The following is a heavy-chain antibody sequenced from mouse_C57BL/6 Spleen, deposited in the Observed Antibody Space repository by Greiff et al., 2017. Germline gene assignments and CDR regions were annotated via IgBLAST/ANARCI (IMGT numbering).Heavy chain of an antibody. CDR2: FYPGSGSI. CDR1: GYTFTEYT. Sequence: VQLQQSGAELVKPGASVKLSCKASGYTFTEYTIHWVKQRSGQGLEWIGWFYPGSGSIKYNEKFKDKDTLTADKSSSTVYMELSRLTSEDSAVYFCARHGEEDYYCSGIYYFDYWGQGTTLTVSS. D-gene: IGHD1-1*01. J-gene: IGHJ2*01. CDR3: ARHGEEDYYCSGIYYFDY. V-gene: IGHV1-62-2*01.